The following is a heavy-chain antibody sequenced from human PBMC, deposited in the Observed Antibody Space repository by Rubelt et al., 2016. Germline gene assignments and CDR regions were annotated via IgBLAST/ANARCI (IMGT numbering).Heavy chain of an antibody. J-gene: IGHJ4*02. D-gene: IGHD5-18*01. CDR1: GFTFTKSA. Sequence: VQLLESGGDLVQPGGSLRLSCAAAGFTFTKSAMHWVRQAPGKGLEWVALISYDGTNKYYADSVKGRFTISRDNAKNSLFLQMNSLRAEDTAVYYCARANRGYTYGYYFDYWGQGTLVTVSS. CDR3: ARANRGYTYGYYFDY. CDR2: ISYDGTNK. V-gene: IGHV3-30*04.